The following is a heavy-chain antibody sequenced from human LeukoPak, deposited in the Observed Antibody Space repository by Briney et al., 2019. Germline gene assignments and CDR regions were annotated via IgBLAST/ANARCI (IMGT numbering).Heavy chain of an antibody. Sequence: ASVKVSSKASGYIFTNYGISWVRQAPGQGLEWMGWISGYNGNTKYAQKFQGRVTMTTDTSTSTAYMELRSLISDDTAVYFCARDDLDTVMGACDRWGQGTLVIVSS. D-gene: IGHD5-18*01. J-gene: IGHJ5*02. CDR3: ARDDLDTVMGACDR. V-gene: IGHV1-18*04. CDR1: GYIFTNYG. CDR2: ISGYNGNT.